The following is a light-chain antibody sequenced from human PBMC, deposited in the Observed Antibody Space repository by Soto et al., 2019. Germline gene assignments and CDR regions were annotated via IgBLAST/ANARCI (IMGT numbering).Light chain of an antibody. J-gene: IGKJ1*01. Sequence: IVLTQSPYTLSLSPGEKAPLSCRASQSVSSSYLAWYQQKPGQAPRFLIYGAFTRATGVPPRFSGWGSGTQFALAISSLQPEDSALYYCQQYNNWPWTFGQGTKVDIK. V-gene: IGKV3-15*01. CDR2: GAF. CDR3: QQYNNWPWT. CDR1: QSVSSSY.